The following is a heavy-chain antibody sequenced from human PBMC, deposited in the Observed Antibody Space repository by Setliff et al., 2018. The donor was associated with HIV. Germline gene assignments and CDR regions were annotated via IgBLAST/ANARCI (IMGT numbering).Heavy chain of an antibody. D-gene: IGHD3-10*01. J-gene: IGHJ4*02. CDR2: IYYDGRT. V-gene: IGHV4-59*04. CDR3: ASLYYISSWTSYFDS. CDR1: GGPVSGHF. Sequence: SETLSLTCSVSGGPVSGHFWTWIRQPPGKGLEWIGSIYYDGRTFYKPSLESRLTISVDTSKNQFSLELSSVTASDTAVYRCASLYYISSWTSYFDSWGQGTLVTVSS.